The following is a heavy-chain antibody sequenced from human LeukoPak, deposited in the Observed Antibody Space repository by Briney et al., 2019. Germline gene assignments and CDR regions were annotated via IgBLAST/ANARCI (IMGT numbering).Heavy chain of an antibody. V-gene: IGHV1-2*02. J-gene: IGHJ4*02. CDR1: GYTFTGYY. Sequence: GASVKVSCKASGYTFTGYYMHWVRQAPGQGLEWMGWINPNSGGTNYAQKFQGRVTITADKSTSTAYMELSSLRSEDTAVYYCARGYSSGWSPLDYWGQGTLVTVSS. CDR3: ARGYSSGWSPLDY. CDR2: INPNSGGT. D-gene: IGHD6-19*01.